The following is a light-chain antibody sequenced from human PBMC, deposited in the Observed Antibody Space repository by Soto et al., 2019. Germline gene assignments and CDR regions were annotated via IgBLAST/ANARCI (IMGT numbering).Light chain of an antibody. CDR1: QGLNSY. CDR2: ATS. CDR3: QRLNSNLLFS. V-gene: IGKV1-9*01. J-gene: IGKJ3*01. Sequence: DIQLTQSPSLLSASVGDRVTITCRASQGLNSYLAWYQKKAGKAPQLLIYATSTLQTGVPSRFSGSGSGTEFTLTINSVQPEDFATYYCQRLNSNLLFSFGPGITVDLK.